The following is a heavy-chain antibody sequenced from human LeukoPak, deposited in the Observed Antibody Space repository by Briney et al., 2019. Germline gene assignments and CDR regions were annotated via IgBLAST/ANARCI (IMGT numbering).Heavy chain of an antibody. CDR2: IYQSGNT. CDR3: ARGVGGCGSTSCARDT. CDR1: GGSISSGGYS. V-gene: IGHV4-30-2*01. J-gene: IGHJ4*02. D-gene: IGHD2-2*01. Sequence: PSQTLSLTCAVSGGSISSGGYSWSWIRQPPGKGLEWIGYIYQSGNTYYNPSLKSRVTISVDRSNNQFSLKLSSVTAADTAVYYCARGVGGCGSTSCARDTWGQGTLVTVSS.